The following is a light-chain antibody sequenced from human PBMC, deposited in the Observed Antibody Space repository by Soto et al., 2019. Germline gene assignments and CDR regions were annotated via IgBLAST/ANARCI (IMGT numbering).Light chain of an antibody. CDR1: SSDVGAFNY. J-gene: IGLJ1*01. CDR3: SSYTTRNTEA. CDR2: DVT. Sequence: QSALTQPASVSGSPGQSITISCIGTSSDVGAFNYVSWYQHHPGKAHKLIIYDVTDRPSGVSNRFSASKSGNTASLTISGLQAEDEADYYCSSYTTRNTEAFGTGTKVTVL. V-gene: IGLV2-14*03.